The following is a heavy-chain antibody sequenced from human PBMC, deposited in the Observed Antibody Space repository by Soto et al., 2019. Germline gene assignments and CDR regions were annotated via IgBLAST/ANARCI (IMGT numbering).Heavy chain of an antibody. Sequence: GGSLRLSCAASGFTFSSYSMNWVRQAPGKGLEWVSYISSSGRTTYYADSVKGRFTISRDNAKNSLYLQMNSLGVEDTAMYYCARDGDGDYRIYDWARGTWVTVSA. CDR3: ARDGDGDYRIYD. CDR1: GFTFSSYS. CDR2: ISSSGRTT. V-gene: IGHV3-48*01. D-gene: IGHD4-17*01. J-gene: IGHJ4*02.